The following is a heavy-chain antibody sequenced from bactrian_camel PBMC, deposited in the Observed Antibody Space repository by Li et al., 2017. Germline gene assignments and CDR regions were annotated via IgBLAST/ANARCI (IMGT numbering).Heavy chain of an antibody. J-gene: IGHJ6*01. V-gene: IGHV3S10*01. CDR3: AGGPGTGGPFGY. Sequence: VQLVESGGALVQPGGCLALSCATSGFTFSDYYMTWVRQPPGKEREGVAGIDDDGSAHYVDTVKGRFTISKDNDKNTVALQMNSLKPEDTAVYYCAGGPGTGGPFGYWGQGTQVTVS. CDR2: IDDDGSA. D-gene: IGHD5*01. CDR1: GFTFSDYY.